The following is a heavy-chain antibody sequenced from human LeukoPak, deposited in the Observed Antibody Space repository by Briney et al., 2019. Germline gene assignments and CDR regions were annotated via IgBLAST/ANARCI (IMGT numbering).Heavy chain of an antibody. D-gene: IGHD3-10*01. V-gene: IGHV3-43*02. Sequence: GGSLRLSCAASGFSFDDYGMSWVRQAPGKGLEWVSGINWNGGSTYYADSVKGRFTISRDNSKNSLYLQMNSLRTEDTALYYCAKAKSGYYGSGSYSLDVWGKGTTVTISS. CDR3: AKAKSGYYGSGSYSLDV. CDR1: GFSFDDYG. CDR2: INWNGGST. J-gene: IGHJ6*04.